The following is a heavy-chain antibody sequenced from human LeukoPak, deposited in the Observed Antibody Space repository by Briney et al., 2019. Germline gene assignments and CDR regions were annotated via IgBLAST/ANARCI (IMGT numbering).Heavy chain of an antibody. CDR1: GGSISSYY. J-gene: IGHJ5*01. CDR3: ARVPNGYNWFDS. CDR2: IYSTGST. Sequence: SETLSLTCTVSGGSISSYYWSWIRQPAGKGLEWIGRIYSTGSTNYNPSLKSRVTISVDTSKNQFSLKLTSVTAADTAVYYCARVPNGYNWFDSWGQGTLVTVSS. V-gene: IGHV4-4*07. D-gene: IGHD4-17*01.